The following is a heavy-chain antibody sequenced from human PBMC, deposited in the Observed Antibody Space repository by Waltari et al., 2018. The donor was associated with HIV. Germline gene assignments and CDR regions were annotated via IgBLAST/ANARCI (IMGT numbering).Heavy chain of an antibody. CDR3: ARHLLLVRSDYVTFFDY. D-gene: IGHD4-17*01. CDR2: VDDSGTT. J-gene: IGHJ4*01. Sequence: QPQLHQSGAGLVKPSETLSRTCSVAGVSIRSSSYFWAWIRQPPGKGPVWLGSVDDSGTTYPTPSFKGRLTISLATSKKQVSLRLKSVTAAESAVYYCARHLLLVRSDYVTFFDYWGRGALVTVSS. CDR1: GVSIRSSSYF. V-gene: IGHV4-39*01.